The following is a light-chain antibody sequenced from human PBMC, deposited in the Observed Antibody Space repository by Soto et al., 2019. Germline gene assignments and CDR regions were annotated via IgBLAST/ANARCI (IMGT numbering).Light chain of an antibody. CDR2: EGS. CDR1: GSDVGNYNL. Sequence: QSALTQPASVSGSPGQSITISCTGTGSDVGNYNLVSWYQQHPGKAPKLMIYEGSKRPSGVSNRFSGSKSGNTASLTISGLQAEDEAEYFCCSHAASSTYVVFGGGTKLTVL. V-gene: IGLV2-23*01. CDR3: CSHAASSTYVV. J-gene: IGLJ2*01.